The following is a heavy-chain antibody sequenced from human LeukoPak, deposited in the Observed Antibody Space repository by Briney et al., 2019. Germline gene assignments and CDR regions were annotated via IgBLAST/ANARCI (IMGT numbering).Heavy chain of an antibody. CDR1: GFTFSSYA. Sequence: GGSLRLSCAASGFTFSSYAMSWVRQAPGKGLEWVSAISGSGGSTYYADSVKGRFTISRDNSKNTRYLQMNSLRAEDTAVYYCAKVRLGDDFWSGYLFDYWGQGTLVTVSS. V-gene: IGHV3-23*01. CDR3: AKVRLGDDFWSGYLFDY. D-gene: IGHD3-3*01. J-gene: IGHJ4*02. CDR2: ISGSGGST.